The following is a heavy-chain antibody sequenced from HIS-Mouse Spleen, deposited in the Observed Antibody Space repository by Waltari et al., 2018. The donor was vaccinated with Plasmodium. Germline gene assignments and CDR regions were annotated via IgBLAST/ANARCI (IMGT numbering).Heavy chain of an antibody. CDR1: GFTVGSNY. CDR3: ASKTTVTNHAFDI. J-gene: IGHJ3*02. Sequence: EVQLVESGGGLIQPGGSLRLSCAASGFTVGSNYMRWVRQAPGKGLEWVSVIYSGGSTYYADSVKGRFTISRDNSKNTLYLQMNSLRAEDTAVYYCASKTTVTNHAFDIWGQGTMVTVSS. D-gene: IGHD4-17*01. V-gene: IGHV3-53*01. CDR2: IYSGGST.